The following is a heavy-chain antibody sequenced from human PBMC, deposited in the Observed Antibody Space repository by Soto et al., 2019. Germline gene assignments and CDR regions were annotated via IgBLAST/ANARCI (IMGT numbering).Heavy chain of an antibody. CDR3: ARVAAAGTYFEY. V-gene: IGHV4-59*08. J-gene: IGHJ4*02. Sequence: SETLSLTCTVSGGSISSYYWSWIRQPPGKGLEWIGYIYYSGSTNYNPSLKSRVTISVDTSKNQFSLKLSSVTAADTAVYYCARVAAAGTYFEYWGQGTLVTVS. D-gene: IGHD6-13*01. CDR2: IYYSGST. CDR1: GGSISSYY.